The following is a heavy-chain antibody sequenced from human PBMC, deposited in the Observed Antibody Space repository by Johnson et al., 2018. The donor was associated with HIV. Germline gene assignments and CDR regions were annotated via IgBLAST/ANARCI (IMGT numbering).Heavy chain of an antibody. CDR2: ICCRGDSA. CDR3: ASGGSSWEAFDI. D-gene: IGHD2-2*01. Sequence: VQLVESGGGLVQPGGSLRLSCAASGFIFSSYAMSWVRQAPGKGLEWVPAICCRGDSAYYADSVKGRFTISRDNSKNTLYLQMISLRAEDPAVYYCASGGSSWEAFDIWGQGTMVTVSS. CDR1: GFIFSSYA. J-gene: IGHJ3*02. V-gene: IGHV3-23*04.